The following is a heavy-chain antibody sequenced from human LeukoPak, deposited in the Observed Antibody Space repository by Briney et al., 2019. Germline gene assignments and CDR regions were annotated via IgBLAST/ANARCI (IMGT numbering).Heavy chain of an antibody. D-gene: IGHD3-22*01. CDR3: ASTPYDSSGYYHPYGMDV. J-gene: IGHJ6*02. CDR1: GXTFSSYG. V-gene: IGHV3-33*01. Sequence: GGSLRLSCAASGXTFSSYGMHWVRQAPGKGLEWVAVIWYDGSNKYYADSVKGRFTISRDNSRNTLYLQMNSLRAEDTAVYYCASTPYDSSGYYHPYGMDVWGQGTTVTVSS. CDR2: IWYDGSNK.